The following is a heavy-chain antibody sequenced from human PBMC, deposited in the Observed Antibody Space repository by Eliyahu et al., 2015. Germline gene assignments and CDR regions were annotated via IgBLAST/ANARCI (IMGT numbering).Heavy chain of an antibody. CDR2: INPSSGSA. D-gene: IGHD3-22*01. V-gene: IGHV1-46*01. Sequence: QVQLVQSGAEVKKPGASVKISCEASGYRFSDYYNRWVRQAPGQGVEWMGIINPSSGSANYEQKFEGRVTMTRDTSASTVYMELSNLRSEDTAVYYCAREGITVKRVDYWGQGTLVTVSS. J-gene: IGHJ4*02. CDR3: AREGITVKRVDY. CDR1: GYRFSDYY.